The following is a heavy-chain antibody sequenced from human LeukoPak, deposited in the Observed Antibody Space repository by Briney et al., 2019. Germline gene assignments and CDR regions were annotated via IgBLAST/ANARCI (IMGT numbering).Heavy chain of an antibody. CDR3: ARVGLYCSGGSCYSDGMDV. Sequence: PSETLSLTCTVSGGSISSYFCSWIRQPAGKGLEWIGRIHTSGSTNYNSSLKSRVTISVDTSKNQFSLKLSSVTAADTAVYYCARVGLYCSGGSCYSDGMDVWGKGTTVTVSS. CDR1: GGSISSYF. CDR2: IHTSGST. D-gene: IGHD2-15*01. V-gene: IGHV4-4*07. J-gene: IGHJ6*04.